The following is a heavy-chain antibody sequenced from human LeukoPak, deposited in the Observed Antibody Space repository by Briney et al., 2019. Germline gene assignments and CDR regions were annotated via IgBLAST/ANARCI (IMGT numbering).Heavy chain of an antibody. Sequence: GGSLRLSCAASGFTFSNYWMTWVRQAPGKGLEWVAHINQDGSKEYYMDSVKARFTISGDNAKNSLSLQMNSLRAEDTAVYYCVRDGGVSGYDLLDYWGQGTLVTVSS. J-gene: IGHJ4*02. V-gene: IGHV3-7*01. D-gene: IGHD5-12*01. CDR1: GFTFSNYW. CDR2: INQDGSKE. CDR3: VRDGGVSGYDLLDY.